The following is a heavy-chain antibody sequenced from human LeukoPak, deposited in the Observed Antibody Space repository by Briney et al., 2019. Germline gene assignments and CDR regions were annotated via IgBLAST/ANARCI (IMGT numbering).Heavy chain of an antibody. CDR1: GFTFSSYS. CDR2: ISSSSSYI. J-gene: IGHJ2*01. V-gene: IGHV3-21*01. Sequence: GRSLRLSCAASGFTFSSYSMNWVRQAPGKGLEWVSSISSSSSYIYYADSVKGRFTISRDNAKNSLYLQMNSLRAEDTAVYYCARDLRLAAAGNYWYFDLWGRGTLVTVSS. D-gene: IGHD6-13*01. CDR3: ARDLRLAAAGNYWYFDL.